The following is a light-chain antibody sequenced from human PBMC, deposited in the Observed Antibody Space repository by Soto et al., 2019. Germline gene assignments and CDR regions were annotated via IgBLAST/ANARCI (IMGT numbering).Light chain of an antibody. J-gene: IGKJ1*01. CDR2: GAS. V-gene: IGKV3-20*01. CDR1: QSVSTSY. CDR3: QQYGSSPWT. Sequence: EIVLTQSPGTLSLSPGEGATLSCRASQSVSTSYLAWYQQKRGQPPRLLIYGASSRATGIPDRFSGSGSGTDFTLTISRLEPEDFAVYYCQQYGSSPWTFGQGTKVDIK.